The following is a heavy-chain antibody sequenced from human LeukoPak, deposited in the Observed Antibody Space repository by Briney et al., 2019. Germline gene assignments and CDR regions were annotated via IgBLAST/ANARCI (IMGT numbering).Heavy chain of an antibody. CDR1: EYTFTGYY. Sequence: ASVKVSCKASEYTFTGYYMHWVRQAPGQGLEWMGWINPNSGGTNFAQKFQGRVTMTTDTSTSTAYMELRSLRSDDTAVYYCARSGPYWYFDLWGRGTLVTVSS. CDR3: ARSGPYWYFDL. CDR2: INPNSGGT. V-gene: IGHV1-2*02. J-gene: IGHJ2*01.